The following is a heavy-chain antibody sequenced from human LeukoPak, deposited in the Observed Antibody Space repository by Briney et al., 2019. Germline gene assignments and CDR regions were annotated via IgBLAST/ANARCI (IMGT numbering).Heavy chain of an antibody. CDR2: IYHSGST. D-gene: IGHD3-22*01. Sequence: KTSETLSLTCTVSGYSISSGYYWGWIRQPPGKGLEWIGSIYHSGSTYYNPSLKGRVTISVDTYKNQFSLKLSSVTAADTAVYYCARGIYPKSGYDSSGYYKFWGQGTLVTVSS. J-gene: IGHJ4*02. CDR3: ARGIYPKSGYDSSGYYKF. CDR1: GYSISSGYY. V-gene: IGHV4-38-2*02.